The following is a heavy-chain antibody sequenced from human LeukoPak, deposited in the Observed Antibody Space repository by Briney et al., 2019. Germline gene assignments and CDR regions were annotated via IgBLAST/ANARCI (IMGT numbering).Heavy chain of an antibody. J-gene: IGHJ4*02. CDR2: IYYSGST. D-gene: IGHD3-10*01. CDR3: AREHITMVRGTAGFDY. CDR1: GGSISSYY. Sequence: PSETLSLTCTVSGGSISSYYWSWIRQPPGKGLEWIGYIYYSGSTNYNPSLKSRVTMSVDTSKNQFSLKLSSVTAADTAVYYCAREHITMVRGTAGFDYWGQGTLVTVSS. V-gene: IGHV4-59*12.